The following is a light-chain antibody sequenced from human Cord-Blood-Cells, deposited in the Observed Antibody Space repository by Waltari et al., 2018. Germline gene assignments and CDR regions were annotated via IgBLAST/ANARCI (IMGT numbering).Light chain of an antibody. CDR3: SSYTSSSTLV. Sequence: QSALTQPASVSGSPGQSITISCTGTSSDVCGYNYVSWYQQHPGKPPKLMIYDVSKRPSGVSNRFSGSKSGNTASLTISGLQAEDEADYYCSSYTSSSTLVFGGGTKLTVL. CDR2: DVS. CDR1: SSDVCGYNY. J-gene: IGLJ3*02. V-gene: IGLV2-14*01.